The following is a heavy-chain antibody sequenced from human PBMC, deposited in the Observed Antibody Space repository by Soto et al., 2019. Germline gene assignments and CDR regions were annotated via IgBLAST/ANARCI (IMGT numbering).Heavy chain of an antibody. CDR2: INNDGSST. CDR1: GFIFSNYW. V-gene: IGHV3-74*01. D-gene: IGHD2-2*01. Sequence: EVHLVESGGGLVQPGGSLRLSCTASGFIFSNYWIHWVRQAPGKGLVWVSRINNDGSSTDYVDSVKGRFTISRDNAKNTLYLQMNSLRAEDTAVYYCAKRDVGAGYHHWGHGTLVTVSS. CDR3: AKRDVGAGYHH. J-gene: IGHJ1*01.